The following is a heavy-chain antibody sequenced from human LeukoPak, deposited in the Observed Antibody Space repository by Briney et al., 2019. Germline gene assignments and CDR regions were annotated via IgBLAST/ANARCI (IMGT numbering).Heavy chain of an antibody. CDR2: ISGSGGTT. CDR3: AELGITMIGGV. Sequence: GGSLRLSCAASGFAFSSYGMSWVRQAPGKGLEWVSAISGSGGTTYYADSVKGRFTISRDNAKNSLYLQMNSLRAEDTAVYYCAELGITMIGGVWGKGTTVTISS. CDR1: GFAFSSYG. D-gene: IGHD3-10*02. V-gene: IGHV3-23*01. J-gene: IGHJ6*04.